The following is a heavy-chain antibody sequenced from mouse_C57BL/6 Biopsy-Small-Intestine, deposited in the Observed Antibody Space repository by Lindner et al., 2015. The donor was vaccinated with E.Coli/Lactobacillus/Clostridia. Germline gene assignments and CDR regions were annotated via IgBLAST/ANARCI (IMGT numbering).Heavy chain of an antibody. D-gene: IGHD2-13*01. V-gene: IGHV1-77*01. CDR1: GDTFIIYP. J-gene: IGHJ1*01. Sequence: SVKVSCKASGDTFIIYPVNWVRQAPGQGLEWMGRIIPVLGRTDYAQDFQGRVTIIADKLTSTVYMELSSLRSEDTAVYYCARDGDGYNGGYGMHVWGQGTAVTVSS. CDR2: IIPVLGRT. CDR3: ARDGDGYNGGYGMHV.